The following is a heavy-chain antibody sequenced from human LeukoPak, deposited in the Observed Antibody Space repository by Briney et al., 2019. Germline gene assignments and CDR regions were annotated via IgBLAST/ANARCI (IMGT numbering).Heavy chain of an antibody. J-gene: IGHJ4*02. CDR3: ARYCSGASCYSGLDY. D-gene: IGHD2-2*01. CDR2: ISSSAVST. Sequence: GGSLRLSCAASGFTFNYYFMTWVREAPGKGLEWVSTISSSAVSTYYADFVKGLFTISRDNSKNTLYLQMNSLRADDTAVYYCARYCSGASCYSGLDYWGQGTLVTVSS. CDR1: GFTFNYYF. V-gene: IGHV3-23*01.